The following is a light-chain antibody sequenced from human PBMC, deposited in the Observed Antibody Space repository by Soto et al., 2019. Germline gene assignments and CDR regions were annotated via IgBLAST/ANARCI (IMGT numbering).Light chain of an antibody. V-gene: IGLV3-21*04. J-gene: IGLJ7*01. CDR3: QVLVSSSDHAV. CDR1: NIGSKS. CDR2: YDN. Sequence: SYELTQPPSVSVAPGKSATITCGGNNIGSKSVHWYQQKPGQAPVLVIYYDNDRPSGIPERFSGSNSGNTATLTISRVEAGDEADYYCQVLVSSSDHAVFGGGTHLTVL.